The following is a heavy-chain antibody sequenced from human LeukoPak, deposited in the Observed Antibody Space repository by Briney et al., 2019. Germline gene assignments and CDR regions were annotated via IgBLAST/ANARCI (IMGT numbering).Heavy chain of an antibody. CDR1: GFTFSSYA. Sequence: QPGRSLRLSCAASGFTFSSYAMHWVRQAPGKGLEWVAVISYDGSNKYYADSVKGRFTISRDNSKNTLYLQMNSLRAEDTAVYYCARRYCSSTSCYWIDYWGQGTLVTVSS. CDR2: ISYDGSNK. J-gene: IGHJ4*02. CDR3: ARRYCSSTSCYWIDY. V-gene: IGHV3-30-3*01. D-gene: IGHD2-2*01.